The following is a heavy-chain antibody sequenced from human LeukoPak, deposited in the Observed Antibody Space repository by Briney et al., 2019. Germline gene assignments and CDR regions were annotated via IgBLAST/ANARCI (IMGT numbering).Heavy chain of an antibody. V-gene: IGHV3-48*03. CDR1: GFTVSSYE. CDR2: ISRSGSTI. J-gene: IGHJ3*02. D-gene: IGHD3-16*01. CDR3: ARGERPRGAFDI. Sequence: AGGSLRLSCAASGFTVSSYEMNWVRQAPGKGLEWVSYISRSGSTIYYAASVKGRFTISIDNAKNSLYLQMSSLRAEDTAVYYCARGERPRGAFDIWAQGTMDTVS.